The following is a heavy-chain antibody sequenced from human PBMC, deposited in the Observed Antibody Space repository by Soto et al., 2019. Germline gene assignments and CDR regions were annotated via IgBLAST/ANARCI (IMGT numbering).Heavy chain of an antibody. CDR2: IYATGTT. V-gene: IGHV4-4*07. J-gene: IGHJ5*02. CDR1: GASISGFY. CDR3: VRDGTKTLRCSFDP. Sequence: PSETLSLTCTVSGASISGFYWSWIRKSAGKGLEWIGRIYATGTTDYNPSLKSRVMMSVDTSKKQFSLKLRCVTAADTAVYYCVRDGTKTLRCSFDPWGQGILVTVSS. D-gene: IGHD1-1*01.